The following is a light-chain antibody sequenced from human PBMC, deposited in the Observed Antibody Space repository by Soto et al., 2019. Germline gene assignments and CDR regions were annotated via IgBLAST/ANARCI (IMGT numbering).Light chain of an antibody. CDR1: QSVSSN. Sequence: EKVMTQSPATLSVSPGESATLSCRASQSVSSNLGWYQQKPGQAPRLLIYGASTRVTGIPARFSGSGSGTEFTLTISSLQSEDFAVYYCQQHNSWPWTFGQGTKVEIK. V-gene: IGKV3-15*01. CDR3: QQHNSWPWT. CDR2: GAS. J-gene: IGKJ1*01.